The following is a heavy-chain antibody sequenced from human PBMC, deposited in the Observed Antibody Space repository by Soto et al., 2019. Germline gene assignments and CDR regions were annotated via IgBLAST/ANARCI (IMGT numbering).Heavy chain of an antibody. D-gene: IGHD1-7*01. V-gene: IGHV3-30*18. CDR2: ISYDGSNK. CDR3: AKDAAREELIPRYYYYYGMDV. J-gene: IGHJ6*02. Sequence: GGSLRLSCTASGFTFSSYGMHWVRQAPGKGLEWVAVISYDGSNKYYADSVKGRFTISRDNSKNTLYLQMNSLRAEDTAVYYCAKDAAREELIPRYYYYYGMDVWGQGTTVTVSS. CDR1: GFTFSSYG.